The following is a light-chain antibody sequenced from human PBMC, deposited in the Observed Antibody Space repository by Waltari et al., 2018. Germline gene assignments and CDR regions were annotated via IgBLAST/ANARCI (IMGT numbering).Light chain of an antibody. CDR1: QDISTY. V-gene: IGKV1-33*01. CDR3: QQYEDVPYT. J-gene: IGKJ2*01. Sequence: DIQMTQSPSSLSASVGDRVTITCQASQDISTYLNWYQQKPGKAPKLLIYDVSNLEKGVPSRFSGGGSETDFSFTISSLQSEAIATYYCQQYEDVPYTFGQGTKLMIK. CDR2: DVS.